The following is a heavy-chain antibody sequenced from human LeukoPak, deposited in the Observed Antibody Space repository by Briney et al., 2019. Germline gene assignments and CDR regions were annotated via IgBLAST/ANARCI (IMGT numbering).Heavy chain of an antibody. V-gene: IGHV1-18*03. J-gene: IGHJ4*02. CDR1: GYTFNTYG. Sequence: ASVKVSCKASGYTFNTYGITWVRQAPGQGLEWMGWISGYNGKTKYAQKLQDRVTMTRDTSISTAYMELSRLRSDDMAVYYCAREQSDYGVGYWGQGTLVTVSS. D-gene: IGHD4-17*01. CDR2: ISGYNGKT. CDR3: AREQSDYGVGY.